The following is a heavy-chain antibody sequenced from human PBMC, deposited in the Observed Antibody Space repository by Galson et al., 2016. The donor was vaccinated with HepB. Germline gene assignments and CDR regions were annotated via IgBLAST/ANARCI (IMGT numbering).Heavy chain of an antibody. D-gene: IGHD3-16*02. J-gene: IGHJ6*02. CDR1: GYTFASYW. CDR2: IDPSDSYI. CDR3: ARDRVMVTFGGVFATYGLDV. Sequence: QSGAEVKKPGESLRISCKGSGYTFASYWIHWVRQMPGKGLEWMGRIDPSDSYISYTPSLKSRLSLSIDTSQNQFSLKLRSVTAADTAVYYCARDRVMVTFGGVFATYGLDVWGPGTTVIVSS. V-gene: IGHV5-10-1*01.